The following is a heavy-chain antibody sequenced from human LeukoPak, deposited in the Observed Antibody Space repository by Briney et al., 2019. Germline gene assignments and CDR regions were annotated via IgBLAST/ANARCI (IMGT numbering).Heavy chain of an antibody. CDR2: INPNSGGT. Sequence: ASVKVSCKASGYTFAGYYMHWVRQAPGQGLEWMGWINPNSGGTNYAQKFQGRVTMTRDTSISTAYMELSRLRSDDTAVYYCARELATAMVTDYWGQGTLVIVSS. J-gene: IGHJ4*02. D-gene: IGHD5-18*01. CDR3: ARELATAMVTDY. V-gene: IGHV1-2*02. CDR1: GYTFAGYY.